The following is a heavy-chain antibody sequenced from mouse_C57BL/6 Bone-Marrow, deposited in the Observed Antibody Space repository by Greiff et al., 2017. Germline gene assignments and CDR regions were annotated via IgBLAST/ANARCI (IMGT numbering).Heavy chain of an antibody. V-gene: IGHV1-55*01. D-gene: IGHD1-1*01. CDR2: IYPGSGST. Sequence: QVQLQQPGAELVKPGASVKMSCKASGYTFTSYWITWVKQRPGQGLEWIGDIYPGSGSTNYNEKFKSKATLTVDTSSSTAYMQLSSLTSEDSAVYYCARDYYYGSSFYYYARDYWGQGTSVTVSS. J-gene: IGHJ4*01. CDR3: ARDYYYGSSFYYYARDY. CDR1: GYTFTSYW.